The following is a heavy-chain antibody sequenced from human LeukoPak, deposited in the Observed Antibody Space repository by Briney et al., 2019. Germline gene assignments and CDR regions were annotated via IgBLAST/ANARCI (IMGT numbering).Heavy chain of an antibody. J-gene: IGHJ4*02. D-gene: IGHD6-6*01. Sequence: GRSLRLSCAASGFTFSSYGMHWVRQAPGKGLEWVAVIWYDGSNIYYADSVKGRFTTSRDNSKNTLYLQMNSLRVEDTAVYYCARDRYSSSSGIEYWGQGTLVTVSS. V-gene: IGHV3-33*08. CDR1: GFTFSSYG. CDR3: ARDRYSSSSGIEY. CDR2: IWYDGSNI.